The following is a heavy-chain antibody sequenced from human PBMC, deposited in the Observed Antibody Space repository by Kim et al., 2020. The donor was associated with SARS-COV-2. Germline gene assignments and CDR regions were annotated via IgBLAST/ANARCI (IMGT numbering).Heavy chain of an antibody. CDR2: ISGSGGST. CDR3: AKDMGGYSSSWVRNAPSGGYYYYGMDV. J-gene: IGHJ6*02. D-gene: IGHD6-13*01. CDR1: GFTFSSYA. Sequence: GGSLRLSCAASGFTFSSYAMSWVRQAPGKGLEWVSAISGSGGSTYYADSVKGRFTISRDNSKNTLYLQMNSLRAEDTAVYYCAKDMGGYSSSWVRNAPSGGYYYYGMDVWGQGTTVTVSS. V-gene: IGHV3-23*01.